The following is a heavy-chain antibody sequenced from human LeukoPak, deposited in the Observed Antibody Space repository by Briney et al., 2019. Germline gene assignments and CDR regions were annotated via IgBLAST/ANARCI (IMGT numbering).Heavy chain of an antibody. CDR1: GGFVSSGSYY. Sequence: PSETLSLTCTVSGGFVSSGSYYWSWIRQPPGRGLEWIAYIHYSGSAAYNPSLKSRVTISRDMSTNQFSLKMTSVTAADTAVYFCARDMGAPDYGSYSVDYWGQGTLVTVSS. V-gene: IGHV4-61*01. J-gene: IGHJ4*02. D-gene: IGHD4-23*01. CDR2: IHYSGSA. CDR3: ARDMGAPDYGSYSVDY.